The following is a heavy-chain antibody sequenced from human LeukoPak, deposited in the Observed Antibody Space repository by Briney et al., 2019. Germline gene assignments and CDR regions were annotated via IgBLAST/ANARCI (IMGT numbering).Heavy chain of an antibody. Sequence: ASVKVSCKASGGTFSNDGISWVRQAPGQGLEWMGGIIPIFGTTKYAQKFQGRVTITRDDSTSTAYMELSSLRSEDTAVYYCARAPDDYYDSSGTWEYWGQGTLVTVSS. CDR2: IIPIFGTT. CDR1: GGTFSNDG. D-gene: IGHD3-22*01. V-gene: IGHV1-69*05. J-gene: IGHJ4*02. CDR3: ARAPDDYYDSSGTWEY.